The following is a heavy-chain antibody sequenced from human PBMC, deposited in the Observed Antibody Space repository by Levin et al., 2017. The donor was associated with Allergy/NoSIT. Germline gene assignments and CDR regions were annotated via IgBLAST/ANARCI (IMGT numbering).Heavy chain of an antibody. J-gene: IGHJ5*01. V-gene: IGHV4-31*03. CDR3: AKATAVAGNFDS. D-gene: IGHD6-13*01. Sequence: TSETLSLTCTVSGDAISRGGDYWTWIRQHPGKGLEWIGYSYYTGTTDYNPSLKNRLVISVDTSKNHFSLRLNSVTAADTAIYYCAKATAVAGNFDSWGQGTLVIVSS. CDR1: GDAISRGGDY. CDR2: SYYTGTT.